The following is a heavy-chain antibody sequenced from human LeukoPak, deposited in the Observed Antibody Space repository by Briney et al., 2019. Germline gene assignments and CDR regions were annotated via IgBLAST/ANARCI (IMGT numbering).Heavy chain of an antibody. Sequence: SETLSLTCTVSGGSISSYYWSWIRQPPGKGLEWIGYIYYSGSTKYNPSLKSRVTISLDTSKNQFYLRLSSVTAADPAVYYCAREGSGSYYNWFDRWGQGTLVTVSS. V-gene: IGHV4-59*01. J-gene: IGHJ5*02. D-gene: IGHD1-26*01. CDR1: GGSISSYY. CDR3: AREGSGSYYNWFDR. CDR2: IYYSGST.